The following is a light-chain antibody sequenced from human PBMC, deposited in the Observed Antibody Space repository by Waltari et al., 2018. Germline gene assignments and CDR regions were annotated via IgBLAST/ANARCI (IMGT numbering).Light chain of an antibody. V-gene: IGLV1-44*01. J-gene: IGLJ3*02. Sequence: SVLPHPPSASGAPGPRVTISCAGSNSNIVCRTVHWYQQVPGTAPRLLIYSNDQRPSGVPDRFSGSKSGTSASLAISGLQSEDEADYYCATWDARLTNVLFGGGTKVTVL. CDR1: NSNIVCRT. CDR3: ATWDARLTNVL. CDR2: SND.